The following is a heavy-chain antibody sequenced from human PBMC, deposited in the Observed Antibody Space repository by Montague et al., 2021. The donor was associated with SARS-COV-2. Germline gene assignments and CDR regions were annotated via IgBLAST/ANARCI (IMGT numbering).Heavy chain of an antibody. D-gene: IGHD3-22*01. CDR3: ARHYYFDTSGQTPPFDY. Sequence: SDSLSLTRTVSGGSISTSSYYWGWLRLPPGKGLEWIGTIYYSGSTYYNPSLTSRVTISVDTSKNQFSLKLSSVTAADTAVYYCARHYYFDTSGQTPPFDYWGQGTLVTVSS. CDR2: IYYSGST. V-gene: IGHV4-39*01. J-gene: IGHJ4*02. CDR1: GGSISTSSYY.